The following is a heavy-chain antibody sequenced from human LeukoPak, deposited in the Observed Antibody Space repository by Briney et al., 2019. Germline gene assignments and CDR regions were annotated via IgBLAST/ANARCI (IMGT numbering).Heavy chain of an antibody. Sequence: ASVKVSCKVSGYTLTELSMHWVRQAPGKGLEWMGGFDPEDGETIYAQKFQGRVTMTEDTSTDTAYMELSSLRSEDTAVYYCARVSGSPGPFDYWGQGTLVTVSS. V-gene: IGHV1-24*01. CDR2: FDPEDGET. J-gene: IGHJ4*02. D-gene: IGHD1-26*01. CDR3: ARVSGSPGPFDY. CDR1: GYTLTELS.